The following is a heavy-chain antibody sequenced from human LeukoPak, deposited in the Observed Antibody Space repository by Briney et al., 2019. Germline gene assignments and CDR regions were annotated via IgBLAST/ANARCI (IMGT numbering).Heavy chain of an antibody. J-gene: IGHJ4*01. CDR3: ARRQVLDY. CDR2: INHGGTT. CDR1: GGSFSDYY. Sequence: PSETLSLTCAVYGGSFSDYYWSWIRQPPGNGLEWIGEINHGGTTNYNPSLKSRVTISVDKSKNQFSLKLTSLTAADTAVYYCARRQVLDYWGHGILVTVSS. V-gene: IGHV4-34*01.